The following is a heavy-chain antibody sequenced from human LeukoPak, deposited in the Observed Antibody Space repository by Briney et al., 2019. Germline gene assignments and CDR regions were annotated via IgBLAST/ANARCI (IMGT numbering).Heavy chain of an antibody. D-gene: IGHD2-15*01. J-gene: IGHJ4*02. CDR3: AREGCSGGSCYSYFDY. V-gene: IGHV1-46*01. CDR1: GYTFTSHY. CDR2: INPSGGYT. Sequence: ASVKVSCKASGYTFTSHYMHWVRQAPGQGLGWMGIINPSGGYTSSAQKFQGRVTMTRDTSTSTVYMELSSLRSDDTAVYYCAREGCSGGSCYSYFDYWGQGTLVPVSS.